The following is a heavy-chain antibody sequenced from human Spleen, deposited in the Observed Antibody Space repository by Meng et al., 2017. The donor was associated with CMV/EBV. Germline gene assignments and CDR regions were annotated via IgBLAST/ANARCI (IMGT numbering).Heavy chain of an antibody. CDR3: ARIYCSSTSCGWFDP. V-gene: IGHV4-39*07. CDR2: IYYTGST. J-gene: IGHJ5*02. CDR1: GGSFISSTYY. D-gene: IGHD2-2*01. Sequence: SETLSLTCTVSGGSFISSTYYWGWIRQPPGKGLEWIGSIYYTGSTYYNPSLKSRVTISKDTSKNQFSLKLTSVTAADTAVYYCARIYCSSTSCGWFDPWGQGTLVTVSS.